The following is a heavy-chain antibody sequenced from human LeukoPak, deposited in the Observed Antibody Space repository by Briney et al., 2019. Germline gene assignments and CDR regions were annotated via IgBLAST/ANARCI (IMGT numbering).Heavy chain of an antibody. J-gene: IGHJ3*02. V-gene: IGHV3-11*04. D-gene: IGHD1-26*01. CDR2: ISSSGSTI. Sequence: PGGSLRLSCAASGFTFSDYYMSWIRQAPGKGLEWVSYISSSGSTIYYADSVRGRSTISRDNAKNSLYLQMNSLKAEDTAIYYCAREVGTPQAFDIWGQGTMVTVSS. CDR1: GFTFSDYY. CDR3: AREVGTPQAFDI.